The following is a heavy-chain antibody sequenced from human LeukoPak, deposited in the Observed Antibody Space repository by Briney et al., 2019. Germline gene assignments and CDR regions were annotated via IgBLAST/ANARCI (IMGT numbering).Heavy chain of an antibody. J-gene: IGHJ1*01. V-gene: IGHV3-9*01. D-gene: IGHD6-13*01. Sequence: GGSLRLSCAASGFTFDDYAMHWVRQAPGKGLEWVSGISWDSGSIGYADSVKGRFTISRDNAKNSLYLQMNSLRAEDTALYYCAKDRGSSWYQYFQHWGQGTLVTVSS. CDR2: ISWDSGSI. CDR1: GFTFDDYA. CDR3: AKDRGSSWYQYFQH.